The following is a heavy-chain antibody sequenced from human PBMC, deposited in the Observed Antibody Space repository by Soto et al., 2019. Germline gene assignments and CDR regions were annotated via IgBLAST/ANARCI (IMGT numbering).Heavy chain of an antibody. CDR3: ARYTKDYGDSLWYFDL. CDR2: IYHSGST. J-gene: IGHJ2*01. CDR1: GYSISSGYY. D-gene: IGHD4-17*01. Sequence: SETLSLTCAVSGYSISSGYYGGWIRQPPGKGLEWIGSIYHSGSTYYNPSLKSRVTISVDTSKNQFSLKLSSVTAADTAVYYCARYTKDYGDSLWYFDLWGRGTLVTVSS. V-gene: IGHV4-38-2*01.